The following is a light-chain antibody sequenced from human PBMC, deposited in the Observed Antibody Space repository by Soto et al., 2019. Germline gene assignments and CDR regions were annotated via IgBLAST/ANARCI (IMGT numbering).Light chain of an antibody. J-gene: IGLJ2*01. Sequence: QSALTQSASGSGSPGQSITISCTGTSSDVGGYKYVSWYQQHPGKAPKLMIYEVSNRPSGVSNRFSGSKSGNTASLTISGLQAEDEADYYCSSYTSSSTVVFGGGTKVTVL. V-gene: IGLV2-14*01. CDR2: EVS. CDR1: SSDVGGYKY. CDR3: SSYTSSSTVV.